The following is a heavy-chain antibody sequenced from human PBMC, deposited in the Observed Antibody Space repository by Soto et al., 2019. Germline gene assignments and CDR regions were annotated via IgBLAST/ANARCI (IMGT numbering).Heavy chain of an antibody. CDR2: ISGSGGST. D-gene: IGHD6-19*01. CDR1: GFTFSIYA. CDR3: AKTVAGTVWYFDY. V-gene: IGHV3-23*01. Sequence: GGSLRLSCAASGFTFSIYAMSWVRQAPGKGLEWVSAISGSGGSTYYADSVKGRFTISRDNSKNTLYLQMNSLRAEDTAVYYCAKTVAGTVWYFDYWGQGTLVTVSS. J-gene: IGHJ4*02.